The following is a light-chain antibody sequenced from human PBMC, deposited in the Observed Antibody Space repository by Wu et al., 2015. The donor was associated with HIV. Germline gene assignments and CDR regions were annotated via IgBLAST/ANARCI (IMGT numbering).Light chain of an antibody. CDR3: QQYATSIT. V-gene: IGKV3-20*01. J-gene: IGKJ5*01. CDR2: GAT. CDR1: QSVTNNY. Sequence: DIVLTQSPGTLSLSPGDGATISCRAGQSVTNNYFAWFQQMPGQAPRLLIYGATNRATGIPDRFSGSGSGTDFSLTISRLEPEDFAVYYCQQYATSITFGQGTRLQIK.